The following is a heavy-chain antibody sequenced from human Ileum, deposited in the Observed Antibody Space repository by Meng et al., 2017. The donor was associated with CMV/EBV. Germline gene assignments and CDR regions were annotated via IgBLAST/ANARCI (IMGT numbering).Heavy chain of an antibody. Sequence: ARMGVSWIRQPPGKALEWLAHIFSNDETSYSTSLKSRLTISKDTSKSQVVLTMTNMDPVDTATYYCARLFQYCTNGVCYKGKVFDYWGQGTLVTVSS. J-gene: IGHJ4*02. V-gene: IGHV2-26*01. CDR1: ARMG. D-gene: IGHD2-8*01. CDR2: IFSNDET. CDR3: ARLFQYCTNGVCYKGKVFDY.